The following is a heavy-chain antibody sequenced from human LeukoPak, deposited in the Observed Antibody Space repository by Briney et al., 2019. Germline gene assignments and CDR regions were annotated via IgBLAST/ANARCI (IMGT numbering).Heavy chain of an antibody. V-gene: IGHV4-59*08. Sequence: SETLSLTCTVSGGSISNYYWSWIRQPPGKGLEWIAFIYNSGDTNYNPSLKGRVTISVDTSKNQLSLRLSSVTAADTAVYYCARHSSPLGYYLDYWGQGTLVTVSS. J-gene: IGHJ4*02. CDR1: GGSISNYY. CDR2: IYNSGDT. D-gene: IGHD6-19*01. CDR3: ARHSSPLGYYLDY.